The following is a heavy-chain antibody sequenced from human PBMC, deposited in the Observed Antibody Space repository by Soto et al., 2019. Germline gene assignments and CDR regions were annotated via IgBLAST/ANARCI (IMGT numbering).Heavy chain of an antibody. Sequence: EVQLVESGGGLVRPGGSLRLSCSASGFSVSSSEMNWVRQAPGKGLEWVSYINEDGTTIYADSVKGRFTISRDSAEDSLFLQMNSLRADDTAVYYCSRDKGERVAYGMDVWGQGTTVTVSS. CDR2: INEDGTTI. V-gene: IGHV3-48*03. CDR3: SRDKGERVAYGMDV. CDR1: GFSVSSSE. D-gene: IGHD3-16*01. J-gene: IGHJ6*02.